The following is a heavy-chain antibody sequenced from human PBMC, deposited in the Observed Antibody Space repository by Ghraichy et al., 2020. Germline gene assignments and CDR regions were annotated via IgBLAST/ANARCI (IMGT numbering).Heavy chain of an antibody. D-gene: IGHD2-21*02. CDR3: ACSEVTRAETDY. CDR2: IRYDGSKI. J-gene: IGHJ4*02. Sequence: GGSLRLSCVASGFTFSSYWMSWVRQAPGKGLEWVANIRYDGSKIYYVDSVMARFTISRDNARNSLYLQMNSLRAEDTAVYYCACSEVTRAETDYWGQGTLVTVSS. CDR1: GFTFSSYW. V-gene: IGHV3-7*01.